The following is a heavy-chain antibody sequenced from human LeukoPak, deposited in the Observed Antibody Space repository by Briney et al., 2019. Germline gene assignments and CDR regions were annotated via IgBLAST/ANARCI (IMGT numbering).Heavy chain of an antibody. CDR3: ARDFAEDYYMDV. J-gene: IGHJ6*03. Sequence: SETLSLTCTVSGGSISSHYWSWIRQPPGKGLEWIGYIYYSGSTNYNPSLKSRVTISVDTSKNQFSLKLSSVTAADTAVYYSARDFAEDYYMDVWGKGTTVTVSS. CDR1: GGSISSHY. V-gene: IGHV4-59*11. CDR2: IYYSGST.